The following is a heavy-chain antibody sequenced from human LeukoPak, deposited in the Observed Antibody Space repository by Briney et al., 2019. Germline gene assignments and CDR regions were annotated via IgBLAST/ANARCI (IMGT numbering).Heavy chain of an antibody. CDR3: ARGWGYSSGYYYVH. J-gene: IGHJ4*02. CDR2: INHSGST. D-gene: IGHD3-22*01. V-gene: IGHV4-34*01. Sequence: SETLSLTCAVYGGSFSGYYWSWIRQPTGKGLEWIGEINHSGSTNYNPSLKSRVTISVDTSKNQFSLKLSSVTAADTAVYYCARGWGYSSGYYYVHWGQGTLVTVSS. CDR1: GGSFSGYY.